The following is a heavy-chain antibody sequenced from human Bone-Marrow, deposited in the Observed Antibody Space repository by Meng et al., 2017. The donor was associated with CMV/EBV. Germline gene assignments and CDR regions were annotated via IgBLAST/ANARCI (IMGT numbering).Heavy chain of an antibody. D-gene: IGHD3-3*01. V-gene: IGHV1-18*01. CDR3: ARGRLGYYDFWSGYYPYYYGMDV. Sequence: ASVKVSCKASGYTFISYGISWVRQAPGQGLEWMGWISAYNGNTNYAQKLQGRVTMTTDTSTSTAYMEVRSLRSDDTAVYYCARGRLGYYDFWSGYYPYYYGMDVWGQGTTVTVSS. J-gene: IGHJ6*02. CDR2: ISAYNGNT. CDR1: GYTFISYG.